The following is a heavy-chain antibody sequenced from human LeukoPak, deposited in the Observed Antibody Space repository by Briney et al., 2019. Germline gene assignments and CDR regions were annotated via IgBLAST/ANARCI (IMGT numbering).Heavy chain of an antibody. V-gene: IGHV4-38-2*02. D-gene: IGHD3-10*01. CDR2: IYHSGST. Sequence: PSETLSLTCTVSRYSISCGYYWGWFRQPPGKGLEWSGTIYHSGSTYYNPSLKSRITISVDTSKNQFSLKLSSVTAADTAVYYCARGGEYYYGSGSYIPHDYWGQGTLVTVSS. CDR1: RYSISCGYY. J-gene: IGHJ4*02. CDR3: ARGGEYYYGSGSYIPHDY.